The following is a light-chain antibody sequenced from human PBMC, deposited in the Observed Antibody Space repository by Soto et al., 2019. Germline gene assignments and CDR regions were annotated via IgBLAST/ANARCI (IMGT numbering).Light chain of an antibody. CDR3: QQYDSLPPT. V-gene: IGKV1-33*01. CDR2: DAA. CDR1: QDINRY. J-gene: IGKJ4*01. Sequence: DIQLTQSPSSLSASVGDRVTITCQANQDINRYVNWYQQQLGKAPKLLMFDAATLESGVPSRFSGNGPGTEFTLTISSLQPEDFATYFCQQYDSLPPTFGGGTKVDIQ.